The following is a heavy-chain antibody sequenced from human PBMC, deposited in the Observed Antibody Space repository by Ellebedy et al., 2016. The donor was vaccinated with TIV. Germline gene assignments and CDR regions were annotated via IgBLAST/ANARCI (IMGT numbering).Heavy chain of an antibody. CDR1: GFTFSSFA. J-gene: IGHJ4*02. CDR2: MTYDGSLK. Sequence: PGGSLRLSCTASGFTFSSFAMQWVRQAPGKGLEWVAVMTYDGSLKYYADSVKGRFTISRDNSRNPLNLQMNSLRAEDTAVYYCAREANNGGGLGDLDCWGQGTLVTVSS. D-gene: IGHD3-16*01. CDR3: AREANNGGGLGDLDC. V-gene: IGHV3-30*16.